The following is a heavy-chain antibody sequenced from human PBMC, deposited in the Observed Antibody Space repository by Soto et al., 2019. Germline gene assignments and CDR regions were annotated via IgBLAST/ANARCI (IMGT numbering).Heavy chain of an antibody. CDR2: MYSSGGT. CDR1: GASISSYY. V-gene: IGHV4-59*01. CDR3: EKLQYTVVTPLDI. J-gene: IGHJ3*02. D-gene: IGHD4-4*01. Sequence: PSETLSLTCSVSGASISSYYWSWIRQSPGKGLEFIGCMYSSGGTNYNPALKSRITISRDTSKNQLSLKLTSVTAADTAVYFCEKLQYTVVTPLDIWGQGTMVTVSS.